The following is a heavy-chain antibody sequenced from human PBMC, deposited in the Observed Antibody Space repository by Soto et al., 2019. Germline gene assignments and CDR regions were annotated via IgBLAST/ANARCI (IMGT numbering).Heavy chain of an antibody. CDR2: TYSRSKWYF. V-gene: IGHV6-1*01. J-gene: IGHJ6*02. D-gene: IGHD6-6*01. Sequence: QTLSLTCVISGDSISRNTAAWNWIRRSPPRGLEWLGRTYSRSKWYFDYAVSLKSRMTTNPDTSKNQFSLKLSSVTAADTAVYYCARAQGVYAAGYGMDVWGQGTTVTVSS. CDR1: GDSISRNTAA. CDR3: ARAQGVYAAGYGMDV.